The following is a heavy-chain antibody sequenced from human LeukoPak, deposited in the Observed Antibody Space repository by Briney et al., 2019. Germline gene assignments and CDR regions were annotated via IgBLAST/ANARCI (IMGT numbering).Heavy chain of an antibody. J-gene: IGHJ4*02. D-gene: IGHD3-16*02. Sequence: GGSLRLSCTSSGFTFGDFALSWFRQAPGKGLEWVGFIRSKASGGTTEYAASVKGRFTISRDDSRSIAYLQMTSLKTEDTAVYYCTRAYVWGSYRYKSMSDCWGQGTLVTVSS. V-gene: IGHV3-49*03. CDR3: TRAYVWGSYRYKSMSDC. CDR2: IRSKASGGTT. CDR1: GFTFGDFA.